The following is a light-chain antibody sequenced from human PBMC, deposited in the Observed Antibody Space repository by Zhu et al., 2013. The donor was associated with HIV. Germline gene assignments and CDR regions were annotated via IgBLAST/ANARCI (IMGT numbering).Light chain of an antibody. V-gene: IGKV3-20*01. CDR2: GAS. CDR1: QSVTSNY. CDR3: QQYGSSPYT. J-gene: IGKJ2*01. Sequence: EIVLTQSPGTLSLSPGERATLSCRASQSVTSNYLAWYQHKPGQAPRLLLYGASSRATDIPDRFSGSGSGTDFTLTISRLEPEDFAMYYCQQYGSSPYTFGQGTKLEIK.